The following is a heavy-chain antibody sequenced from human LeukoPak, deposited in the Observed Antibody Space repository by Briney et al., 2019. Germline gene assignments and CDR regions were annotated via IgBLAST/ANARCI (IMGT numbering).Heavy chain of an antibody. D-gene: IGHD2-2*01. V-gene: IGHV3-21*01. CDR1: GFTFSSYS. CDR2: ISSSSSYI. J-gene: IGHJ4*02. Sequence: PGGSLRLSCAASGFTFSSYSMNWVRQAPGKGLEWVSSISSSSSYIYYADSVKGRFTISRDNAKNSLYLQMNSLRDEDTAVYYCAREPRDQPLPLSVWGQGTLVTVSS. CDR3: AREPRDQPLPLSV.